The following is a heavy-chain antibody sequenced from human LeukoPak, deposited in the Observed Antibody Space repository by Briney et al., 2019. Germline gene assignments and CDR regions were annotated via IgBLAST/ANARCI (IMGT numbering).Heavy chain of an antibody. Sequence: GGSLRLSCVASGLTINIYGMSWVRQAPGKGPEWVSSVGGGDDIHYADSVKGRFTAYRDDAKNTVYLQMNRLKVEDTAIYFCAKDATPKNSMWDYFDSWGQGTLVTVSS. CDR3: AKDATPKNSMWDYFDS. CDR1: GLTINIYG. D-gene: IGHD1-26*01. V-gene: IGHV3-23*01. J-gene: IGHJ4*02. CDR2: VGGGDDI.